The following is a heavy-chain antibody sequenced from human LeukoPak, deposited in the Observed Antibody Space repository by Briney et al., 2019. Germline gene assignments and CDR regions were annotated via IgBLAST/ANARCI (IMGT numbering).Heavy chain of an antibody. CDR3: AKDGYSSGYSFDY. D-gene: IGHD3-22*01. CDR1: GFTFSSYS. CDR2: ISSSSSYI. V-gene: IGHV3-21*01. Sequence: GGSLRLSCAASGFTFSSYSMNWVRQAPGKGLEWVSSISSSSSYIYYADSVKGRFTISRDNSKNTLYLQMNSLRAEDTAVYYCAKDGYSSGYSFDYWGQGTLVTVSS. J-gene: IGHJ4*02.